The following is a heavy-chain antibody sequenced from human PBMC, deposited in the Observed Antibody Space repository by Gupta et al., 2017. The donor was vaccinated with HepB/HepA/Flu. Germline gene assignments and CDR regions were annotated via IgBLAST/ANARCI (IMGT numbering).Heavy chain of an antibody. CDR2: ISSSGSST. D-gene: IGHD2-2*02. CDR3: AKGINTWSSGIDY. V-gene: IGHV3-23*01. Sequence: DVQLLESGGGLVQPGGSLRLSCAASGFTFSSHALSWVRQAPGKGLEWVSGISSSGSSTDYADSVKGRFTISRDNSKNTLYLQMNSLRAEDTAVYYCAKGINTWSSGIDYWGRGTLVTVSS. J-gene: IGHJ4*02. CDR1: GFTFSSHA.